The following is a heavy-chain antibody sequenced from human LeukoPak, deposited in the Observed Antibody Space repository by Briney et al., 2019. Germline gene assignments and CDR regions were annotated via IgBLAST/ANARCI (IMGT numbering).Heavy chain of an antibody. V-gene: IGHV3-7*01. CDR1: GFTFSSSW. D-gene: IGHD3-16*01. CDR3: ARDRLLGDRDYYYYYYMDV. Sequence: HPGGSLRLSCAASGFTFSSSWMSWVRQAPGKGLEWVANIKQDGSEKYYVDYVKGRFTISRDNAKISLYLQMNSLRAEDTAVYHCARDRLLGDRDYYYYYYMDVWGKGTTVTVSS. J-gene: IGHJ6*03. CDR2: IKQDGSEK.